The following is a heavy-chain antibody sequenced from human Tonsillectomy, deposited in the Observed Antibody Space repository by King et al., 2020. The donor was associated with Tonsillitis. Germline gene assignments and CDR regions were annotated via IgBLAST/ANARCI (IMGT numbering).Heavy chain of an antibody. CDR2: IKSKTDGGTI. J-gene: IGHJ4*02. D-gene: IGHD6-6*01. V-gene: IGHV3-15*05. CDR1: GFTFSNAW. Sequence: DVQLVESGGGLVKPGGSLRLSCAASGFTFSNAWMSWVRQAPGKGLVWVGRIKSKTDGGTIDYAAPVKGRFTISRDDSKNTLYLQMNSLKAEDTAMYYCTAEYGSSSHDYWGQGTLVTVSS. CDR3: TAEYGSSSHDY.